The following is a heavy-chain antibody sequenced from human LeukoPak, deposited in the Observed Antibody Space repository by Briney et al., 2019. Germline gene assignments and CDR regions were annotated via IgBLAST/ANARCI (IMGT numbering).Heavy chain of an antibody. CDR2: INHSGST. CDR1: GGSFSGYY. CDR3: ARGGDSLWWGYYGMDV. J-gene: IGHJ6*02. Sequence: SETLSLTCAVYGGSFSGYYWSWIRQPPGKGLEWIGEINHSGSTNYNPSLKSRVTISVDTSKNQFSPKLSSVTAADTAVYYCARGGDSLWWGYYGMDVWGQGTTVTVSS. V-gene: IGHV4-34*01. D-gene: IGHD3-16*01.